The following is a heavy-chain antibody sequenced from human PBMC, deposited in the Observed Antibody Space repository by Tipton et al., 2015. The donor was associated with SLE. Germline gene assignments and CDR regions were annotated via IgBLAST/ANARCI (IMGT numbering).Heavy chain of an antibody. V-gene: IGHV4-34*01. Sequence: LRLSCTVYGGSFSGYYWSWIRQPPGKGLEWIGEINHSGATNYNPSLKSRVTISVDTSRNQFFLKVNSVTAADTAVYYCTRGLYDILTGYLLWVYFDYWGQGTLVTVSS. J-gene: IGHJ4*02. D-gene: IGHD3-9*01. CDR3: TRGLYDILTGYLLWVYFDY. CDR2: INHSGAT. CDR1: GGSFSGYY.